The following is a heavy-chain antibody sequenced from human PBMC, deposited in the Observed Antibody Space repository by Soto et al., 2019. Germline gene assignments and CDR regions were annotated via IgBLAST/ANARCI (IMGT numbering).Heavy chain of an antibody. CDR1: GFFFSDYY. V-gene: IGHV3-11*01. CDR3: AIGGGQIYYSGMDV. Sequence: LRLSCAASGFFFSDYYMSWIWQAPGKGLESLCYISGTGDTTSYADSVKGRFTISRDNAKNSLYLHLSTLSAGDTAVYYCAIGGGQIYYSGMDVWGQGTTVTVSS. CDR2: ISGTGDTT. J-gene: IGHJ6*02. D-gene: IGHD3-3*01.